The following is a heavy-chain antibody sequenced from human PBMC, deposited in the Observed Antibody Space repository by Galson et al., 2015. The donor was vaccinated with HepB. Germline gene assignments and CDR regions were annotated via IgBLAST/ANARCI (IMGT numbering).Heavy chain of an antibody. V-gene: IGHV6-1*01. CDR3: ARSIGWFDY. D-gene: IGHD6-19*01. CDR2: TFYRSKWNN. CDR1: GDSVSSKSAA. Sequence: CAISGDSVSSKSAAWNWIRQSPSRGLEWLGRTFYRSKWNNDYAGSVKSRITIKSDTSKNQFSLQLNSVSPEDTAVYYCARSIGWFDYWGQGTLVTVSS. J-gene: IGHJ4*02.